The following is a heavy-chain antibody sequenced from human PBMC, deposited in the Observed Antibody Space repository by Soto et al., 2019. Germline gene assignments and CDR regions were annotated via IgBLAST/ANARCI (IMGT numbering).Heavy chain of an antibody. J-gene: IGHJ6*03. D-gene: IGHD3-10*01. V-gene: IGHV4-34*01. CDR3: ARGLGVRGGETIPHYYYMDV. Sequence: SETLSLTCAVYGGSFSGYYWSWIRQPPGKGLEWIGEINHSGSTNYNPSLKSRVTISVNTSKNQFSLKLCSVTAADTTVYYCARGLGVRGGETIPHYYYMDVWGKGTTVTVSS. CDR2: INHSGST. CDR1: GGSFSGYY.